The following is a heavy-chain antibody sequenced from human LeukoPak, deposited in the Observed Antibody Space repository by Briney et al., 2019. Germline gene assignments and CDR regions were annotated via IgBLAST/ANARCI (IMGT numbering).Heavy chain of an antibody. Sequence: GGSLRLSCAASGFTSRHYAMSWVRQAPGKGLEWVSVIYSGGSTYHADSVKGRFTVSRDNSKNTLYLQVNSLRAEDTAVYYCARKAWRGMDVWGQGTTITVSS. J-gene: IGHJ6*02. CDR1: GFTSRHYA. CDR2: IYSGGST. V-gene: IGHV3-53*01. CDR3: ARKAWRGMDV.